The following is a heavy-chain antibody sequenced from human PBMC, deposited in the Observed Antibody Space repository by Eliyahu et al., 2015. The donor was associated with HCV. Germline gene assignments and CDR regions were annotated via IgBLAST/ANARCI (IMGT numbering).Heavy chain of an antibody. V-gene: IGHV4-59*01. Sequence: QVQLQESGPGLVKPSETLSLTCTVSGGSIPTYYWSWIRXPPGKGLEXIGVFHXSGXTNXNPSLKSRVTISVDTSKNQFSLNLTSVTAADTAVYYCASGGGGIAVAGTGGWFDPWGQGTLVTVSS. CDR1: GGSIPTYY. CDR3: ASGGGGIAVAGTGGWFDP. D-gene: IGHD6-19*01. J-gene: IGHJ5*02. CDR2: FHXSGXT.